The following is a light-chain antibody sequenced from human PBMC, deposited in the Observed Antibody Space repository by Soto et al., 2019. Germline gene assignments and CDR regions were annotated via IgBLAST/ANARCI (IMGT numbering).Light chain of an antibody. V-gene: IGLV2-14*01. Sequence: QSALTQPDSVSGSPGQSITISCAGSSSDVGAYNFVSWYQHHPGKAPKLILYEVTTRPSGVSSRFSGSKSGNTASLTISGLQADDEANYYCSSYTSTNTPYVFGTGTKLTVL. CDR2: EVT. CDR1: SSDVGAYNF. J-gene: IGLJ1*01. CDR3: SSYTSTNTPYV.